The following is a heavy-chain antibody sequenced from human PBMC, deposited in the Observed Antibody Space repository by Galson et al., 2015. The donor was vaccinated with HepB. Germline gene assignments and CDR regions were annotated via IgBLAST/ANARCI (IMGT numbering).Heavy chain of an antibody. V-gene: IGHV3-7*01. CDR3: AKEGRTAAAGVGWEFDY. Sequence: SLRLSCAASGFTFSNYAMHWVRQAPGKGLEWVANIKQDGSEKYYVDSVEGRFTISRDNAKNSLYLQMNSLRVEDTAVYYCAKEGRTAAAGVGWEFDYWGQGSLVTVSS. D-gene: IGHD6-13*01. J-gene: IGHJ4*02. CDR1: GFTFSNYA. CDR2: IKQDGSEK.